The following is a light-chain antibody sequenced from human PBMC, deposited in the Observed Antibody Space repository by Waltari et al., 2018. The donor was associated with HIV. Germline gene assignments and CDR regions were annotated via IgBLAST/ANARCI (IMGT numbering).Light chain of an antibody. CDR2: RAS. Sequence: DIVMTQSPDSLAVSLGERATINCKSSQNILFSSNNKNYLSWYQQKAGQPPKLLFYRASIRESGVPDRFSGSGSGTDFTLTINSLRAEDVAVYYCQQYYSSPLTFGGGTKVEIK. CDR1: QNILFSSNNKNY. V-gene: IGKV4-1*01. CDR3: QQYYSSPLT. J-gene: IGKJ4*01.